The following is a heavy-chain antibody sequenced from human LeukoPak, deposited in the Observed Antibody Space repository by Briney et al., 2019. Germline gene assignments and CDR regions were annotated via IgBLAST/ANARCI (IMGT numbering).Heavy chain of an antibody. V-gene: IGHV3-48*03. CDR2: ISTSCSTI. CDR1: GFTFSSYE. Sequence: GGSLRLSCAASGFTFSSYEMNWVRQAPGKGLDWVSYISTSCSTIYYADSVKGRFTISRDNAKNSLYLQMNSLRAEDTAVYYCATSRGSWPDYFDYWGQGTLVTVSS. CDR3: ATSRGSWPDYFDY. D-gene: IGHD6-13*01. J-gene: IGHJ4*02.